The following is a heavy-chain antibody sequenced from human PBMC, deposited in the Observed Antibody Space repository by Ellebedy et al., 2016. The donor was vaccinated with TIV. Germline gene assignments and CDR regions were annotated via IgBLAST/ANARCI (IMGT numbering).Heavy chain of an antibody. Sequence: AASVKVSCKPSGYIFTHYAIHWVRQAPGQGLEWMGWISAYNGNTNYAQKLQGRVTMTTDTSTSTAYMELRSLRSDDTAVYYCARGYDSSGYSSCFDYWGQGTLVTVSS. D-gene: IGHD3-22*01. J-gene: IGHJ4*02. CDR1: GYIFTHYA. CDR3: ARGYDSSGYSSCFDY. CDR2: ISAYNGNT. V-gene: IGHV1-18*01.